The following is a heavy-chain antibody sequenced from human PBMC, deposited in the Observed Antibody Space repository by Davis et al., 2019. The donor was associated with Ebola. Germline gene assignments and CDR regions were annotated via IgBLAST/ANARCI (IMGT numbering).Heavy chain of an antibody. CDR2: IYYSGST. J-gene: IGHJ3*02. D-gene: IGHD4-11*01. CDR1: GGSISSSSHY. Sequence: GSLRLSCTVSGGSISSSSHYWGWIRQPPGKGLEWIGNIYYSGSTYYNPSLKSRVAMSVDTSKNQFSLKLSSATAADTAVYYCAREDYSGAFDIWGQGTMVTVSS. V-gene: IGHV4-39*02. CDR3: AREDYSGAFDI.